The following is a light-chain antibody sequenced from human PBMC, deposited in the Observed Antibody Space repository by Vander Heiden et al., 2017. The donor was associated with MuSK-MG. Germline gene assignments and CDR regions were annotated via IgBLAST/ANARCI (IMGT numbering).Light chain of an antibody. CDR1: NIGNKN. CDR3: QVWDSSTVV. J-gene: IGLJ2*01. V-gene: IGLV3-9*01. Sequence: SYELTQPLSVSVALGQTARITCGGNNIGNKNGHGYQQKPGQAPVLVIYRGNNRPSGIPERFSGSNSGTTATLTISSAQAGDEADYYCQVWDSSTVVFGGGTKLTVL. CDR2: RGN.